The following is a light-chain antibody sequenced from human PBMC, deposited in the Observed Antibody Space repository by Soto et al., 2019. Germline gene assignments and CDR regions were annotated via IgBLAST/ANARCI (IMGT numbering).Light chain of an antibody. J-gene: IGLJ2*01. Sequence: SYELTQPPSVSVSPGQTAXXXXSXDKLGDKYACWYQQKPGQSPVLVIYQNTMRPSGIPERFSGSNSGNTATLTISGTQAMDEADYYCQAWDSTTVVFGGGTKLTVL. CDR1: KLGDKY. CDR3: QAWDSTTVV. CDR2: QNT. V-gene: IGLV3-1*01.